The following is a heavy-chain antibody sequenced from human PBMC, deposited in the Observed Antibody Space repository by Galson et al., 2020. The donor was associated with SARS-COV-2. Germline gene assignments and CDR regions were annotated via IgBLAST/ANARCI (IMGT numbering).Heavy chain of an antibody. Sequence: GGSLRLSCAASGFTFSGSAMHWVRQASGKGLEWVGRIRSKANSYATAYAASVKGRFTISRDDSKNTAYLQMNSLKTEDTAVYYCTSALKGSFDYYDILTGYRDYWGQGTLVTVSS. CDR3: TSALKGSFDYYDILTGYRDY. D-gene: IGHD3-9*01. CDR1: GFTFSGSA. V-gene: IGHV3-73*01. CDR2: IRSKANSYAT. J-gene: IGHJ4*02.